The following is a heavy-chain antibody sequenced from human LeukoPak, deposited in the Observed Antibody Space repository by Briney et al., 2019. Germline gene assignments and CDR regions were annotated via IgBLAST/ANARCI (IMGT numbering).Heavy chain of an antibody. V-gene: IGHV4-4*02. CDR3: AKESGRGTFAL. CDR2: VSHSETT. J-gene: IGHJ3*01. CDR1: GASISATNW. Sequence: SETLSLTCSVSGASISATNWWTWVRLPPGKGLEWIGEVSHSETTNYSPSLKGRVRLSVDRATNQFSLRLTSVTAADTAVYYCAKESGRGTFALWGQGTMVTVSS. D-gene: IGHD3-10*01.